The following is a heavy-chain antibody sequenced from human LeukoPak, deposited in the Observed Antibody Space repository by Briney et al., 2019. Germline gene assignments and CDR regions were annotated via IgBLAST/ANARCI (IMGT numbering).Heavy chain of an antibody. Sequence: GGSLRLSCAASGFTFDDYAMHWVRQAPGKGLEWVSGISWNSGSIGYADSVKGRFTISRDNAKNSLYLQMNSLRAEDMALYYCAKDMKGRYSGYDLGGFDYWGQGTLVTVSS. D-gene: IGHD5-12*01. V-gene: IGHV3-9*03. CDR2: ISWNSGSI. J-gene: IGHJ4*02. CDR1: GFTFDDYA. CDR3: AKDMKGRYSGYDLGGFDY.